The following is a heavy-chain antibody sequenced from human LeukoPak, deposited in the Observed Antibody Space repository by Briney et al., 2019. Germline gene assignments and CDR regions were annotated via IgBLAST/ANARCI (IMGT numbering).Heavy chain of an antibody. CDR3: SKQRSEVVVAATNY. J-gene: IGHJ4*02. Sequence: GGSLRLSCAASGFTFSSYAMSWVRQAPGKGLEWVSAISGSGGSTYYADSVKGRFTISRDNSKNTLYLQMNNLRAEDTAVYYCSKQRSEVVVAATNYWGQGTLVTVSS. CDR2: ISGSGGST. CDR1: GFTFSSYA. D-gene: IGHD2-15*01. V-gene: IGHV3-23*01.